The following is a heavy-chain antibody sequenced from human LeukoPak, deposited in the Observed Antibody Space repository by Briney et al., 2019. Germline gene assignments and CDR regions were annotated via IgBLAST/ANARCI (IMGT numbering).Heavy chain of an antibody. Sequence: AGGSLRLSCAASGFTFSSYGMHWVRQAPGKGLEWVSSISSSSSYIFYADSVKGRFTISRDNAKNSLYLQMNSLRAEDTAVYYCARDVSHYDILTFYYYYMDVWGKGTTVTVSS. CDR1: GFTFSSYG. CDR2: ISSSSSYI. J-gene: IGHJ6*03. D-gene: IGHD3-9*01. V-gene: IGHV3-21*01. CDR3: ARDVSHYDILTFYYYYMDV.